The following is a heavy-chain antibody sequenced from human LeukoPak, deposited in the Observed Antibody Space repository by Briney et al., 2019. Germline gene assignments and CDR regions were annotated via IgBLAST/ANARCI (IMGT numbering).Heavy chain of an antibody. J-gene: IGHJ4*02. Sequence: SETLSLTCTVSGGSISSYYWSWTRQPPGKGLEWIGYIYYSGSTNYNPSLKSRVTISVDTSKNQFSLKLSSVTAADTAVYYCARYVHYDILTGYMGGFDYWGQGTLVTVSS. CDR2: IYYSGST. CDR1: GGSISSYY. V-gene: IGHV4-59*01. D-gene: IGHD3-9*01. CDR3: ARYVHYDILTGYMGGFDY.